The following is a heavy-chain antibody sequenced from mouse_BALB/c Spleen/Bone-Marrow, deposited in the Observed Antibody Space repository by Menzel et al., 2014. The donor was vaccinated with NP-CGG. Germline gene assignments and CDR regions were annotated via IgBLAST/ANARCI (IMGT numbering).Heavy chain of an antibody. J-gene: IGHJ1*01. CDR3: ALITAATFSYWYFDV. V-gene: IGHV14-3*02. CDR1: GFNIKDTY. D-gene: IGHD1-2*01. CDR2: IDPANGYT. Sequence: EVKLMESGAELVKPGASVKLSCTASGFNIKDTYIHWMKRRPEQGLEWIGRIDPANGYTIYDPKFQGKATITADTTSDTAYLQLSSLTSEDTAVYYCALITAATFSYWYFDVWGAGTTVTVSS.